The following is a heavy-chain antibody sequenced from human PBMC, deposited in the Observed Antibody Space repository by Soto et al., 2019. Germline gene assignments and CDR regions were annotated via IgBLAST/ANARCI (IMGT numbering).Heavy chain of an antibody. CDR1: GFTFSDSY. Sequence: PGGSLRLSCAASGFTFSDSYMSWIRQAPGKGLEWVSAISGSGGSTYYADSVKGRFTISRDNSKDTLYLQMNSLRAEDTAVYYCETLAAANWFDPWGQGTLVTVSS. J-gene: IGHJ5*02. CDR3: ETLAAANWFDP. CDR2: ISGSGGST. V-gene: IGHV3-23*01. D-gene: IGHD6-25*01.